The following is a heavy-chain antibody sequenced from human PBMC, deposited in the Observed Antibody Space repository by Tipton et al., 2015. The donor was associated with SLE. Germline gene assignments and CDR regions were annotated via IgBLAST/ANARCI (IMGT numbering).Heavy chain of an antibody. J-gene: IGHJ4*02. V-gene: IGHV4-39*07. CDR3: GRGKDF. CDR1: GGSISSNNYY. Sequence: TLSLTCTVSGGSISSNNYYWGWIRQPPGKGLEWIGSNYYSGSTNYNPSLKSRVTISIDMSKNQFSLKLSSVTAADTAVYYCGRGKDFWGQGTLVTVSS. CDR2: NYYSGST.